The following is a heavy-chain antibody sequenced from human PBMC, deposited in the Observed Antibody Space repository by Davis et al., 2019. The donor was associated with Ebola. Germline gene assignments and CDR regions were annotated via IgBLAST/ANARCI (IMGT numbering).Heavy chain of an antibody. V-gene: IGHV6-1*01. Sequence: HSQTLSLTCAISGDSVSSGGWNWIRQSPSRGLEWLGRTYYSSSKWYNDYAVSVKSRITINPDTSKNQFSLQLNSVTPEDTAMYYCARGWLRVGMDVWSEGTTVTVSS. J-gene: IGHJ6*04. CDR2: TYYSSSKWYN. CDR3: ARGWLRVGMDV. D-gene: IGHD5-18*01. CDR1: GDSVSSGG.